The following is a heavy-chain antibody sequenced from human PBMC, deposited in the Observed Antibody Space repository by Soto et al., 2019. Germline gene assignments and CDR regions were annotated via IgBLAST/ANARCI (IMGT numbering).Heavy chain of an antibody. CDR3: ARGDQADGHNDAFDI. CDR2: IWYDGSNK. CDR1: GFTFSSYG. J-gene: IGHJ3*02. V-gene: IGHV3-33*01. D-gene: IGHD6-25*01. Sequence: QVQLVESGGGVVQPGRSLRLSCAASGFTFSSYGMHWVRQAPGKGLEWVAVIWYDGSNKYYADSVKGRFTISRDNSKNTLYLQMNSLRAEDTAVYYCARGDQADGHNDAFDIWGQGTMVTVSS.